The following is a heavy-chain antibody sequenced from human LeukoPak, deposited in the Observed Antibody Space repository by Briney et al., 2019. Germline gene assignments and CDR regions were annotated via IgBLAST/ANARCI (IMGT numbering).Heavy chain of an antibody. Sequence: PSETLSLTCTVSGGSISSSSYYWGWIRQPPGKGLEWIGSIYYSGSTYYNPSLKSRVTISVDTSKNQFSLKLGSVTAADTAVYYCARPSIAARYIDYWGQGTLVTVSS. CDR2: IYYSGST. CDR3: ARPSIAARYIDY. V-gene: IGHV4-39*01. CDR1: GGSISSSSYY. J-gene: IGHJ4*02. D-gene: IGHD6-6*01.